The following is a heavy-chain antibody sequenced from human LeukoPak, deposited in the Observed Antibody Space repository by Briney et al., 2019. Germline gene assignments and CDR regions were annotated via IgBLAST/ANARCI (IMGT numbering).Heavy chain of an antibody. Sequence: PGGSLRLSCAASGFTFSSYWMHWVRQAPGQGLVWVSRINSDGSSTSYADSVKGRFTISRDNAKNTLYLQMNSLRAEDTAVYYCAKMAAAGTGEFDYWGQGTLVTVPS. CDR3: AKMAAAGTGEFDY. CDR1: GFTFSSYW. CDR2: INSDGSST. D-gene: IGHD6-13*01. V-gene: IGHV3-74*01. J-gene: IGHJ4*02.